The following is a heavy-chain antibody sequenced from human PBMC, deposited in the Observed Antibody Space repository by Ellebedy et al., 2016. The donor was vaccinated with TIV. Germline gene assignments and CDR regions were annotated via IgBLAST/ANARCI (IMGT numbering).Heavy chain of an antibody. CDR2: INSDGSST. Sequence: GESLKISXAASGFTFSHHWMHWVRQAPGKGLMWVSRINSDGSSTSYADSVKGRFTISRDNAKNSLYLQMDSLRAEDTAVYYCARYNTVTLDSWGQGTLVTVSS. V-gene: IGHV3-74*01. CDR1: GFTFSHHW. D-gene: IGHD4-17*01. J-gene: IGHJ4*02. CDR3: ARYNTVTLDS.